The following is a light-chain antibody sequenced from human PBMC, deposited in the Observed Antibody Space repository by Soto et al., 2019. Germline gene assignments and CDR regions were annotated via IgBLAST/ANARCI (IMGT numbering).Light chain of an antibody. J-gene: IGLJ1*01. V-gene: IGLV1-44*01. CDR2: SNN. CDR3: AAWDDSLNGSSYV. Sequence: SALTQPPSASGTPGQRVTISCSGSTSNTGSNTVNWYQQLPGTAPKLLIYSNNQRPSGVPDRFSGSKSGTSASLAISGLQPEDEADYYCAAWDDSLNGSSYVFGTGTRSPS. CDR1: TSNTGSNT.